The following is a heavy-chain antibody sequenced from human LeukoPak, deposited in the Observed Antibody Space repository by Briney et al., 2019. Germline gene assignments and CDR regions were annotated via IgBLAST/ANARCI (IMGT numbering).Heavy chain of an antibody. CDR1: GFTFSSYG. J-gene: IGHJ4*02. Sequence: GGSLRLSCAASGFTFSSYGMHWVRQAPGKGLEWVAFIRYDGSNKYYADSVKGRFTISRDNSKNTLYLQMNSLRAEDTAVYYCAKEGRDIVVVPAASSYYFDYWGQGTLVTVSS. V-gene: IGHV3-30*02. D-gene: IGHD2-2*01. CDR2: IRYDGSNK. CDR3: AKEGRDIVVVPAASSYYFDY.